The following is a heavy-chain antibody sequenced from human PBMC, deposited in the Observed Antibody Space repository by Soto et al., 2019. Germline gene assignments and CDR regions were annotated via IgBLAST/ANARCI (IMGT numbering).Heavy chain of an antibody. J-gene: IGHJ5*02. CDR1: GYTFTSYY. CDR2: ISAYNGNT. CDR3: AAVRYFDWFLVLP. Sequence: ASVKVSCKASGYTFTSYYMHWVRQARGQGLEWMGWISAYNGNTNYAQKLQGRVTMTTDTSTSPAYMELRSLRSDDTAVYYCAAVRYFDWFLVLPWGQGTMVTVSS. V-gene: IGHV1-18*04. D-gene: IGHD3-9*01.